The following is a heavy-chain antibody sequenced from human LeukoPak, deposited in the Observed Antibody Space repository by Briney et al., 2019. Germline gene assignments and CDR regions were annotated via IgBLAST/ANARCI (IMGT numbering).Heavy chain of an antibody. D-gene: IGHD3-22*01. Sequence: PGGSLRLSCAASGFSVSNNYMSWLRQAPGKGLEWVSVIYSGGSTYYADSEKGRFTISRDNSKNTVYLQMNSRRAEAPAVYYCARDLNYDTASWGQGALVTVSS. V-gene: IGHV3-53*01. J-gene: IGHJ5*02. CDR3: ARDLNYDTAS. CDR1: GFSVSNNY. CDR2: IYSGGST.